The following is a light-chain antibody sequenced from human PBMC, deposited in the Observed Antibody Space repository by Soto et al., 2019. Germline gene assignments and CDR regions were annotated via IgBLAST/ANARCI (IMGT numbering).Light chain of an antibody. J-gene: IGKJ3*01. CDR2: GAS. CDR3: QHYGNSPPSVT. V-gene: IGKV3-20*01. CDR1: QTVSSRY. Sequence: EIVLTQSPGTLSLSPGERATLSCRASQTVSSRYLVWYQQKPGQAPRLLIYGASSRATGIPDRFSGSGSGTDFTLTISILKLEDVAVYYCQHYGNSPPSVTFGPGTKLDI.